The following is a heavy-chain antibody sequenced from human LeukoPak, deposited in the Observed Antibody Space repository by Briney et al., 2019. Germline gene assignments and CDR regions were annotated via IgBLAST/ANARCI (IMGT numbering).Heavy chain of an antibody. CDR3: LSGYSQPLVNWFDP. D-gene: IGHD3-22*01. Sequence: PGGSLRLSCVGSGFTFSSDWMHWVRQAPGTGLEWVSRMNSDGSSTNYADSVKGRFTSSRDNAKTTLYLHINSHSAEATGVYYCLSGYSQPLVNWFDPWGQGTLVTVSS. V-gene: IGHV3-74*01. CDR1: GFTFSSDW. CDR2: MNSDGSST. J-gene: IGHJ5*02.